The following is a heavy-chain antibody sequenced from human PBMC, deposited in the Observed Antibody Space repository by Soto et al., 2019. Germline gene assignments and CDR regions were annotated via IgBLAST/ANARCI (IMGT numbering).Heavy chain of an antibody. V-gene: IGHV6-1*01. CDR2: TYYRSKWYN. Sequence: PSQTLSLTYAISGDSVSSNSAAWNWIRQSPSRGLEWLGRTYYRSKWYNDYAVSVKSRITINPDTSKNQFSLQLNSVTPEDTAVYYCARDPHLVSSGWYYYGMDVWGQGTTVTVSS. CDR3: ARDPHLVSSGWYYYGMDV. CDR1: GDSVSSNSAA. D-gene: IGHD6-19*01. J-gene: IGHJ6*02.